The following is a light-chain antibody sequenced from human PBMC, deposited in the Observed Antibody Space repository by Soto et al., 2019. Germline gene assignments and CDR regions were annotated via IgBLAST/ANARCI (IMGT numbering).Light chain of an antibody. Sequence: EIVLTQSPGTLSLSPGERATLTCRASQSVTSSYLAWYQQKPGQAPRLLMYGASSRATGIPDRFSGSGSGTDFTLTISRLEPEDFAVYYCHQYGSSPLTFGPGTKLDIK. CDR1: QSVTSSY. V-gene: IGKV3-20*01. CDR2: GAS. CDR3: HQYGSSPLT. J-gene: IGKJ3*01.